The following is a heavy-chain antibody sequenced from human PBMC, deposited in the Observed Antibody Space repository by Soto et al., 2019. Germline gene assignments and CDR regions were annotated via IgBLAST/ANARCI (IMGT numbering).Heavy chain of an antibody. V-gene: IGHV1-2*02. CDR3: ARPPGYVSDWYYFDL. J-gene: IGHJ4*02. Sequence: GASVKVSCKASGYTFTVYYMHCVLQSPLQGFEWMGRISPKSGGTNYAQKFQGRVTMTWDTSLNTAYMELSSLMFEDTAVYYCARPPGYVSDWYYFDLWGQGTLVTVSS. D-gene: IGHD3-9*01. CDR1: GYTFTVYY. CDR2: ISPKSGGT.